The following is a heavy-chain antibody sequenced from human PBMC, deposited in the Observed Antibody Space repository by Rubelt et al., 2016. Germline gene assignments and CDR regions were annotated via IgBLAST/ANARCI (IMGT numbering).Heavy chain of an antibody. CDR3: ASLKQLYYFDY. J-gene: IGHJ4*02. V-gene: IGHV4-31*03. CDR2: IYYSGGT. Sequence: QVQLQESGPGLVKPSETLSLTCTVSGGSISSSSYWWGWIRQSPGKGLEWIGYIYYSGGTYYNPSLKSRITISVDTSKNQFSLKLSSVTAADTAVYYCASLKQLYYFDYWGQGTLVTVSS. CDR1: GGSISSSSYW. D-gene: IGHD5-18*01.